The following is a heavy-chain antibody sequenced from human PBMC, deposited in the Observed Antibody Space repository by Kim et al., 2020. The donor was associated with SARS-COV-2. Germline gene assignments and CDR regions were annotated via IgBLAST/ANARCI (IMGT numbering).Heavy chain of an antibody. D-gene: IGHD1-26*01. J-gene: IGHJ4*02. Sequence: YTPSPKGRVTISVDTSKNQFSRKLSSVTAADTAVYYCARGLRGVGATLDYWGQGTLVTVSS. V-gene: IGHV4-59*09. CDR3: ARGLRGVGATLDY.